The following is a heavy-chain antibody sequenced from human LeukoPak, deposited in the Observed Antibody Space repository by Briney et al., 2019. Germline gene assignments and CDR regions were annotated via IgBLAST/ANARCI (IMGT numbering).Heavy chain of an antibody. V-gene: IGHV3-30*02. J-gene: IGHJ4*02. Sequence: PGGSLRLSCAASGFTFSSYGMHWVRQAPGKGLEWVAFIRYDGSNKYYADSVKGRFTISRDNSKNTLYLQMNSLRAEDTAVYYCAKETYGGNSDSSYFDYWGQGTLVTVSS. CDR3: AKETYGGNSDSSYFDY. CDR1: GFTFSSYG. CDR2: IRYDGSNK. D-gene: IGHD4-23*01.